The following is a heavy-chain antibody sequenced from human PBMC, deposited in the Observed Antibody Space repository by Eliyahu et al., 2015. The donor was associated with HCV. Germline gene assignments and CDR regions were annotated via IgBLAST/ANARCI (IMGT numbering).Heavy chain of an antibody. Sequence: EVQLVQSGAEVKKPGESLRISCKGSGYSFTSYWISGVRQXPGKGLEWMGRIDPSDSYXNYSPSFQGHVTISADKSISTAYLQWSSLKASDTAMYYCTRRVLYCSGGSCYERFPFDYWGQGTLVTVSS. CDR2: IDPSDSYX. D-gene: IGHD2-15*01. CDR3: TRRVLYCSGGSCYERFPFDY. V-gene: IGHV5-10-1*03. CDR1: GYSFTSYW. J-gene: IGHJ4*02.